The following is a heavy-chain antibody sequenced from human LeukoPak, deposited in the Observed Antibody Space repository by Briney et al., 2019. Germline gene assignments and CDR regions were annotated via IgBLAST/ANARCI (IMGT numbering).Heavy chain of an antibody. CDR2: FNGGGDPT. D-gene: IGHD5-24*01. V-gene: IGHV3-23*01. CDR1: GFTLVSYA. CDR3: AKALHTHGYMRFEY. Sequence: PGGSLRLSCATSGFTLVSYAMTWVRQAPGKGLEWVSGFNGGGDPTYYADSVKGRFTVSRDRSTNTLFLRMSSLRAEDSGMYYCAKALHTHGYMRFEYWGQGTLVTVSS. J-gene: IGHJ4*02.